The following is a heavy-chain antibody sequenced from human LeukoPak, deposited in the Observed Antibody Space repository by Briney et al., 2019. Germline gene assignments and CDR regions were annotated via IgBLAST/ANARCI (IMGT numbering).Heavy chain of an antibody. Sequence: ASVKVSCKASGYTFTANYMQWLRQAPAQALEGMGWINPRSGGTNYGEKFRGRVTMTRDTSITTAYMELSSLRFDDTAVYYCARGSGTSWFDYWGQGTLVTVSS. J-gene: IGHJ4*02. CDR1: GYTFTANY. CDR3: ARGSGTSWFDY. D-gene: IGHD2-2*01. V-gene: IGHV1-2*02. CDR2: INPRSGGT.